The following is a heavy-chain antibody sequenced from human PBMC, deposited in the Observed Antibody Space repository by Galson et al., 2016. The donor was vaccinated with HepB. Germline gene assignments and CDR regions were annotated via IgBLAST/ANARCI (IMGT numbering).Heavy chain of an antibody. V-gene: IGHV3-9*01. CDR3: AKDLGFLEWLFFDSYYYYGMDV. CDR1: GFTFDDYA. D-gene: IGHD3-3*01. CDR2: ISWNSASI. J-gene: IGHJ6*02. Sequence: SLRLSCAGSGFTFDDYAMHWVRQAPGKGLEWVSGISWNSASIRYADSVKGRFTISRDNSKNTLYLQMNSLRAEDTAVYYCAKDLGFLEWLFFDSYYYYGMDVWGQGTTVTVSS.